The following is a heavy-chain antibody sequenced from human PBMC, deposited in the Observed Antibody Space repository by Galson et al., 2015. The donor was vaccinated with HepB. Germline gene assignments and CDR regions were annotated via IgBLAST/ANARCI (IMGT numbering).Heavy chain of an antibody. Sequence: SLRLSCAASGFTFTDAWMSWVRQAPGKGLEWVGRFSSKADGGTTDYAAPVKGRFTITRDDSKSMVYMQMKSLKIEDTAVYYCTTGPEKSWSGDFGYWGQGTLVTVSS. CDR3: TTGPEKSWSGDFGY. CDR2: FSSKADGGTT. D-gene: IGHD3-3*01. J-gene: IGHJ4*02. CDR1: GFTFTDAW. V-gene: IGHV3-15*01.